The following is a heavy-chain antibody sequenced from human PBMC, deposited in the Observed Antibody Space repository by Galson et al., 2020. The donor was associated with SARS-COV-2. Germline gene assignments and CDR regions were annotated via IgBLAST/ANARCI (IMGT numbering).Heavy chain of an antibody. D-gene: IGHD1-26*01. J-gene: IGHJ3*02. CDR3: ARDVSGGASDI. V-gene: IGHV3-30*04. CDR1: GFTFTNYA. Sequence: GGSLRLSCAASGFTFTNYAIHWVRQAPGKGLEWVAVISHDGRIEVYADSVKGRFTISRDNSENMLFLQMDSLSADDTAVYYCARDVSGGASDIWGQGTMVTVSS. CDR2: ISHDGRIE.